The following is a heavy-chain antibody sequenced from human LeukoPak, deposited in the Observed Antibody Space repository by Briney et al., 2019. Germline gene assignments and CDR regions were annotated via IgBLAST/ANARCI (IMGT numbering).Heavy chain of an antibody. CDR3: ARDWGETWYYDFWSGYSVGTIDY. J-gene: IGHJ4*02. CDR2: INPNSGGT. CDR1: GYTLTELS. V-gene: IGHV1-2*02. Sequence: ASVKVSCKVSGYTLTELSMHWVRQAPGQGLEWMGWINPNSGGTNYAQKFQGRVTMTRDTSISTAYMELSRLRSDDTAVYYCARDWGETWYYDFWSGYSVGTIDYWGQGTLVTVSS. D-gene: IGHD3-3*01.